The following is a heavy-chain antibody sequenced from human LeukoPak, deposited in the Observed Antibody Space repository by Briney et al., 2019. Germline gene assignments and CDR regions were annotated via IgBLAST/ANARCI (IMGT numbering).Heavy chain of an antibody. J-gene: IGHJ3*02. CDR2: INHSGST. D-gene: IGHD3-10*01. Sequence: SETLSLTCAVYGGSFSGYYWSWIRQPPGKGLEWIGEINHSGSTNYNPSLKSRVTISVDTSKNQFPLKLSSVTAADTAVYYCARLRGAFDIWGQGTMVTISS. CDR1: GGSFSGYY. CDR3: ARLRGAFDI. V-gene: IGHV4-34*01.